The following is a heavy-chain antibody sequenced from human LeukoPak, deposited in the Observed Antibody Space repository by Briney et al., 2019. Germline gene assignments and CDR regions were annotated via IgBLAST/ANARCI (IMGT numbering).Heavy chain of an antibody. V-gene: IGHV4-34*01. J-gene: IGHJ4*02. CDR2: INHSGST. CDR3: ARVGDLYYFDY. CDR1: GGSFSGYY. D-gene: IGHD3-10*01. Sequence: SETLSLTCAVYGGSFSGYYWSWIRQPPGKGLEWIGEINHSGSTNYNPSLKSRVTISVDTSKNQFSLKLSSVTAADTAVYYCARVGDLYYFDYWGQGTLATVSS.